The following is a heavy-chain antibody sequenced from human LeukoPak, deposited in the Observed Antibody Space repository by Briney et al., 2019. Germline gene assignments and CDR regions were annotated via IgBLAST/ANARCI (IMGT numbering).Heavy chain of an antibody. CDR2: VHYSGTT. V-gene: IGHV4-39*07. D-gene: IGHD6-6*01. CDR1: GVSISSSNNF. CDR3: ARDSSSPRVKYFQH. Sequence: PSETLSLTCTVSGVSISSSNNFWGWIRQPPGKGLEWIGSVHYSGTTYYIPSLKSRVTISVDTSKNQFSLKLSSVTAADTAVYYCARDSSSPRVKYFQHWGQGTLVTVSS. J-gene: IGHJ1*01.